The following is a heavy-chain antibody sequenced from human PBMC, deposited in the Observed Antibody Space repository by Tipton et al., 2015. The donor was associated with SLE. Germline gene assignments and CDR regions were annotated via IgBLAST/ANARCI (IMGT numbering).Heavy chain of an antibody. V-gene: IGHV4-59*11. Sequence: TLSLTCTVSGGSISSHYWSWIRQPPGKGLEWIGYIYYSGSTNYNPSLKSRVTISVDTSKSHFSLQLTSVTAADTAIYYCARSPGDFWSGLGYWGQGTLVTVSS. CDR2: IYYSGST. J-gene: IGHJ4*02. D-gene: IGHD3-3*01. CDR1: GGSISSHY. CDR3: ARSPGDFWSGLGY.